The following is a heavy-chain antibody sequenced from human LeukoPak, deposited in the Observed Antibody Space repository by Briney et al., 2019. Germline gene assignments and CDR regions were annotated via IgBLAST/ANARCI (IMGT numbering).Heavy chain of an antibody. CDR2: ISAYNGNT. CDR1: GYTFTGYY. J-gene: IGHJ6*02. CDR3: ARDFYQLLSSYYYYYGMDV. V-gene: IGHV1-18*04. D-gene: IGHD2-2*01. Sequence: ASVKVSCKASGYTFTGYYMHWVRQAPGQGLEWMGWISAYNGNTNYAQKLQGRVTMTTDTSTSTAYMELRSLRSDDTAVYYCARDFYQLLSSYYYYYGMDVWGQGTTVTVSS.